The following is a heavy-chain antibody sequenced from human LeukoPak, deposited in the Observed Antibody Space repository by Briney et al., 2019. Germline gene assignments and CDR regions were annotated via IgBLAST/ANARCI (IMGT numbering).Heavy chain of an antibody. CDR2: ISSGGDTM. CDR1: GFTFSDYY. CDR3: AKTRGADGYRAFDY. D-gene: IGHD5-24*01. J-gene: IGHJ4*02. Sequence: GGSLRLSCAASGFTFSDYYMSWIRQAPGKGLEWVSYISSGGDTMSYADSVKGRFTISRDNAKKSLYLQMNSLRAEDTAVYYCAKTRGADGYRAFDYWGQGTLVTVSS. V-gene: IGHV3-11*01.